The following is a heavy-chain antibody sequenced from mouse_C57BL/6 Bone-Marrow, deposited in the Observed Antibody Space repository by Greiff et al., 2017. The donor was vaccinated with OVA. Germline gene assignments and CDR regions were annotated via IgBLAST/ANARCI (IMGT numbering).Heavy chain of an antibody. D-gene: IGHD1-1*02. CDR1: GFTFSDYG. V-gene: IGHV5-17*01. CDR2: ISSGSSTI. CDR3: AIWSYYIDY. J-gene: IGHJ2*01. Sequence: EVKLMESGGGLVKPGGSLKLSCAASGFTFSDYGMHWVRQAPEKGLEWVAYISSGSSTIYYADTVKGRFTISRDNAKNTLFLQMTSLRSEDTAMYYCAIWSYYIDYWGQGTTLTVSS.